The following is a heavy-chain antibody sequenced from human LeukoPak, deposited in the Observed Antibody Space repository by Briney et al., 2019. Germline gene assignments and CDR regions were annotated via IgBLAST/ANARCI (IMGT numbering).Heavy chain of an antibody. V-gene: IGHV3-30*04. J-gene: IGHJ4*02. D-gene: IGHD3-3*01. CDR3: AKVSNYDFWSGYYHHYFDY. CDR1: GFAFSTYN. Sequence: GGSLRLSCAASGFAFSTYNMHWVRQAPGKGLEWVAVISYDGRNENHAESVKGRFTISRDNSKNTLYLQMNSLRAEDTAVYYCAKVSNYDFWSGYYHHYFDYWGQGTLVTVSS. CDR2: ISYDGRNE.